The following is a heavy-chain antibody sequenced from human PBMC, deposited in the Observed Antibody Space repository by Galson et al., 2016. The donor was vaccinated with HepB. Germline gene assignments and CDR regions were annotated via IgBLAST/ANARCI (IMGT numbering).Heavy chain of an antibody. J-gene: IGHJ6*03. V-gene: IGHV3-30*18. CDR1: GFTFSSYG. Sequence: SLRLSCAASGFTFSSYGMHWVRQAPGKGLEWVVVISYDGSNKYYTDSVKGRFTISRDNSKNTLYLQMNSLRAEDTAMYYCAKDSRGYWAYYHYYYMDVWGKGTTVTVSS. D-gene: IGHD5-18*01. CDR3: AKDSRGYWAYYHYYYMDV. CDR2: ISYDGSNK.